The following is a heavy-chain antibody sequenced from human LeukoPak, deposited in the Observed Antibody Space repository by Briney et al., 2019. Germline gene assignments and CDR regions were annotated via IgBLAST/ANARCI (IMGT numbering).Heavy chain of an antibody. D-gene: IGHD3-22*01. CDR3: ARSPNYYDSSGYYYVFVY. Sequence: ASVKVSCKASGYTFTSYGISWVRQAPGQGLEWMGWISAYNGNTNYAQKLQGRVTMTTDTSTSTAYMELRSLRSDDTAVYYCARSPNYYDSSGYYYVFVYWGQGTLVTVSS. J-gene: IGHJ4*02. CDR2: ISAYNGNT. CDR1: GYTFTSYG. V-gene: IGHV1-18*01.